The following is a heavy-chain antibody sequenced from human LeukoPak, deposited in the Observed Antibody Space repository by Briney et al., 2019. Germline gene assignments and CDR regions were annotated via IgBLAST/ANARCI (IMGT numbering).Heavy chain of an antibody. Sequence: SETLSLTCTVSGGSISSYYWSWIRQPPGKGLEWIGYIYYSGSTNYNPSLKSRVTISVDTSKNQFSLKLSSVTAADTAVHYCARTRGMATTDYWGQGTLVTVSS. V-gene: IGHV4-59*08. D-gene: IGHD5-24*01. J-gene: IGHJ4*02. CDR2: IYYSGST. CDR3: ARTRGMATTDY. CDR1: GGSISSYY.